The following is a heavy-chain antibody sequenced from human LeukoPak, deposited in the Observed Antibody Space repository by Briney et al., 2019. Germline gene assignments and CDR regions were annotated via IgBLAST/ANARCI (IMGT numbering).Heavy chain of an antibody. CDR1: GFTFSDYY. Sequence: GGSLRPSCAASGFTFSDYYMSWIRQAPGKGVEWVSYISSSSSTIYYADSVKGRFTISRDNAKNSLYLQMNSLRAEDTAVYYCARESYFKQQLETYYYMDVWGKGTTVTVSS. D-gene: IGHD6-13*01. V-gene: IGHV3-11*04. CDR3: ARESYFKQQLETYYYMDV. J-gene: IGHJ6*03. CDR2: ISSSSSTI.